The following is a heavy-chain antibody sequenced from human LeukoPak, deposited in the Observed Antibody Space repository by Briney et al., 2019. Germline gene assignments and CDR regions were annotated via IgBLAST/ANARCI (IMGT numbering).Heavy chain of an antibody. CDR1: GFTFSSYS. CDR2: ISSDSSTI. Sequence: GGSLRLSCAASGFTFSSYSMNWVRQAPGKGLEWVSYISSDSSTIYYADSVKGRFTISRDNSKNTLYLQMNSLRAEDTAVYYCAREEVYYGSGSPTNGFDPWGQGTLVTVSS. J-gene: IGHJ5*02. D-gene: IGHD3-10*01. V-gene: IGHV3-48*01. CDR3: AREEVYYGSGSPTNGFDP.